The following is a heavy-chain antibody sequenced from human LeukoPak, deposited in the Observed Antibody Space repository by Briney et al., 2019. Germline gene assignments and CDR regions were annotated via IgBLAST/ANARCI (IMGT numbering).Heavy chain of an antibody. Sequence: PSETLSLTCAVSGGSISSSNWWSWVRQPPGKGLEWIGEIYHSGSTNYNPSLKSRVTISVDKSKNQFSLKLSSVTAADTAVYYCARAGGDYGERFDPWGQGTLVTVSS. CDR1: GGSISSSNW. D-gene: IGHD4-17*01. J-gene: IGHJ5*02. V-gene: IGHV4-4*02. CDR2: IYHSGST. CDR3: ARAGGDYGERFDP.